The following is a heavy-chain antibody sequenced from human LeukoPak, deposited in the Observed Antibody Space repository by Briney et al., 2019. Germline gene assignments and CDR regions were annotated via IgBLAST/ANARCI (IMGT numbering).Heavy chain of an antibody. J-gene: IGHJ3*01. Sequence: PGGSLRLSCAASGFTFSSYAMSWVRQAPGKGLQWVSGISGSGGSIYYADSVNGRFTISRDNSKNTLYLQMNSLRVEDTAVYYCAKDYRRLPGAFDLWGQGTMVTVS. CDR2: ISGSGGSI. D-gene: IGHD1-26*01. V-gene: IGHV3-23*01. CDR3: AKDYRRLPGAFDL. CDR1: GFTFSSYA.